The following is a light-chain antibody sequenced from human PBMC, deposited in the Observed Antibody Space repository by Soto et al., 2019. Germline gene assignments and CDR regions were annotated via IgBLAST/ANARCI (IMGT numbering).Light chain of an antibody. CDR3: QQYDSYSSGP. CDR2: DAS. Sequence: DIQMTQSPSTLSGSLGDRVTITCRASQTINSWLAWYQQKPGKAPKVLIFDASSLKTGVPSRFSGSGSGTEFTLTISNLQPDDFATYYCQQYDSYSSGPFGQGTKVDIK. CDR1: QTINSW. V-gene: IGKV1-5*01. J-gene: IGKJ1*01.